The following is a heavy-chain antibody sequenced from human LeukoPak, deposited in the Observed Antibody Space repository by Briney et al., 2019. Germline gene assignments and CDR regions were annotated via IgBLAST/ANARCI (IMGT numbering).Heavy chain of an antibody. D-gene: IGHD3-22*01. CDR2: ISGSGGST. CDR3: ARGGTYYYDGSGYFFFDY. CDR1: GFSFSSYA. Sequence: GGSLRLSCAASGFSFSSYAMSWVRQAPGKGLEWVSAISGSGGSTYHAASVKGLFTIARDNSKSTLYLQMNSLRAEDTAVYYCARGGTYYYDGSGYFFFDYWGQGTLVTVSS. J-gene: IGHJ4*02. V-gene: IGHV3-23*01.